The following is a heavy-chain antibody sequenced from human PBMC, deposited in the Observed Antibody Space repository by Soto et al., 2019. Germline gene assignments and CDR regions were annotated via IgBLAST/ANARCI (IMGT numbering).Heavy chain of an antibody. V-gene: IGHV3-23*01. CDR1: GFTFSSYA. D-gene: IGHD1-7*01. Sequence: PGGSLRLSCAASGFTFSSYAMSWVRQAPGKGLEWVSAISGSGGSTYYADSVKGRFTISRDNSKNTLYLQMNSLRAEVTAVYYCAKEEGTGTTLYYYYYGMDVWGQGTTVTVSS. J-gene: IGHJ6*02. CDR2: ISGSGGST. CDR3: AKEEGTGTTLYYYYYGMDV.